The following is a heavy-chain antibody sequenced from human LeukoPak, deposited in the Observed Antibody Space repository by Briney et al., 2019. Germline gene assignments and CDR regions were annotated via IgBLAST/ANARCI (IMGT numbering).Heavy chain of an antibody. CDR2: IYSGGST. CDR1: GFTVSSNY. J-gene: IGHJ4*02. CDR3: ARSTDPELRYFDAYYY. V-gene: IGHV3-53*01. Sequence: TGGSLRLSCAASGFTVSSNYMSWVRQAPGKGLEWVSVIYSGGSTYYADSVKGRFTISRDNSKNTLYLQMNSLRAEDTAVYYCARSTDPELRYFDAYYYWGQGTLVTVSS. D-gene: IGHD3-9*01.